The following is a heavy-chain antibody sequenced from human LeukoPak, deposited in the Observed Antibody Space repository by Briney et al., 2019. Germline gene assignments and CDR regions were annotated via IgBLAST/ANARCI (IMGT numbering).Heavy chain of an antibody. Sequence: GGSLRLSCAASGFTFSSYSMNWVRQAPGKGLEWVSSISSSSSYIYYADSVKGRFTISRDNAKSSLYLQMNSLRAEDTAVYYCARVVAVAGRAFDIWGQRTMATVSS. V-gene: IGHV3-21*01. CDR3: ARVVAVAGRAFDI. CDR1: GFTFSSYS. J-gene: IGHJ3*02. CDR2: ISSSSSYI. D-gene: IGHD6-19*01.